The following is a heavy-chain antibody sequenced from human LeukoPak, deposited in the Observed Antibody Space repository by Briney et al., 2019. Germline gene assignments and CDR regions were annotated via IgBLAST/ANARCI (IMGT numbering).Heavy chain of an antibody. CDR3: ASYSGSYSFDY. D-gene: IGHD1-26*01. CDR1: GFTFSNNW. Sequence: AGGSLRLSCVASGFTFSNNWMSWVRQAPGKGLEWVANIRQDGSEQYYGDSVKGRFTISRDNAKNSLYLQMNSLRAEDTAVYICASYSGSYSFDYWGQGTLVTVSS. V-gene: IGHV3-7*01. CDR2: IRQDGSEQ. J-gene: IGHJ4*02.